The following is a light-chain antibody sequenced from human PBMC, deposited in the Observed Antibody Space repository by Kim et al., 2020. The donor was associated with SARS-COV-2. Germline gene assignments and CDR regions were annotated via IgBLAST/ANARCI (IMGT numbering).Light chain of an antibody. V-gene: IGLV6-57*04. Sequence: LTQPHSVSESPGKTVTISCTRSSGSIDDNYVQWYQQRPGGVPTTVIYEDDQRPSGVSDRFSGSIDNSSKSASLTISGLRTEDEADYYCQSYNRDNVIFGGGTQLTVL. CDR1: SGSIDDNY. CDR2: EDD. J-gene: IGLJ2*01. CDR3: QSYNRDNVI.